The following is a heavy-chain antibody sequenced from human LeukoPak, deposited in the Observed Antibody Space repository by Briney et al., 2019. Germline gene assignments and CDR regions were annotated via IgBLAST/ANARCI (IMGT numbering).Heavy chain of an antibody. V-gene: IGHV3-21*01. CDR1: GFTFSSYS. D-gene: IGHD5-12*01. Sequence: GGSLRLSCAASGFTFSSYSMNWVRQAPGKGLEWVSSISSSSYIYYADSVEGRFTISRDNAKNSLYLQMNSLRAEDTAVYYCARDQDSGYDSWGQGTLVTVSS. J-gene: IGHJ5*02. CDR2: ISSSSYI. CDR3: ARDQDSGYDS.